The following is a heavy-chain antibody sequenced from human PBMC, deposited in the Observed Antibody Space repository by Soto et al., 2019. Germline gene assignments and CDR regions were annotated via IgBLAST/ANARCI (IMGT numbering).Heavy chain of an antibody. J-gene: IGHJ6*02. Sequence: QPGGSLRLSCAASGFTFSSYGMHWVRQAPGKGLEWVAVIWYDGSNKYYADSVKGRFTISRDNSKNTLYLQMNSLRAEDTAVYYCARDLHSLGYNWNYFRPGYYYYGMDVWGQGTTVTVSS. CDR3: ARDLHSLGYNWNYFRPGYYYYGMDV. D-gene: IGHD1-7*01. CDR2: IWYDGSNK. CDR1: GFTFSSYG. V-gene: IGHV3-33*01.